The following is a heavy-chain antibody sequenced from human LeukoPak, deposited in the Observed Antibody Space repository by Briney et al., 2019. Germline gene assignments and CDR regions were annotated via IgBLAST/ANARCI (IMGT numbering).Heavy chain of an antibody. Sequence: ASVKVSCKASGYTFTSYDINWVRQATGQGLEWVGWMSPKSGNTGYAPKFQDRVAMTRDTSISTAYMELNSLRSEDTAVYYCVRTPPNWGADYWGRGTLVTVSS. CDR1: GYTFTSYD. D-gene: IGHD7-27*01. V-gene: IGHV1-8*01. CDR2: MSPKSGNT. CDR3: VRTPPNWGADY. J-gene: IGHJ4*02.